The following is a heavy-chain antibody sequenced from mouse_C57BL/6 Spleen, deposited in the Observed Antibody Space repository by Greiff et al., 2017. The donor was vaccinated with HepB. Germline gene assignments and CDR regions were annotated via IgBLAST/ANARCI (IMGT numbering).Heavy chain of an antibody. D-gene: IGHD1-1*01. CDR3: ARRYGSSWNWYFDV. CDR1: GYTFTSYW. CDR2: IYPGSGST. Sequence: VQLQQPGAELVKPGASVKMSCKASGYTFTSYWITWVKQRPGQGLEWIGDIYPGSGSTNYNEKFKSKATLTVDTSSSTAYMQLSSLTSEDSAVYYCARRYGSSWNWYFDVWGTGTTVTVSS. V-gene: IGHV1-55*01. J-gene: IGHJ1*03.